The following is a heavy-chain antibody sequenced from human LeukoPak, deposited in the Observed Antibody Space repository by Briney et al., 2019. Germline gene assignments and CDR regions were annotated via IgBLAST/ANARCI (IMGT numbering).Heavy chain of an antibody. CDR2: IYYSGST. D-gene: IGHD5-12*01. J-gene: IGHJ4*02. CDR1: GGSISSSTYY. V-gene: IGHV4-39*01. CDR3: ARGRPRGMATYN. Sequence: SETLSLTCSVSGGSISSSTYYWGWIRQPPGKGLEWIGSIYYSGSTYYNPSLKSRVTISVDTSKNQFSLKLSSVTAADTAVYYCARGRPRGMATYNWGQGTLVTVSS.